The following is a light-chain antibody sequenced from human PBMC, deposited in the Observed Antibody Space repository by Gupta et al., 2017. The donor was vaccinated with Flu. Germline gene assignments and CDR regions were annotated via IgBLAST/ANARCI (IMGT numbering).Light chain of an antibody. CDR2: RSS. J-gene: IGKJ3*01. CDR3: QQYNSFT. CDR1: QSMSSW. Sequence: VGNKVTITCRASQSMSSWVAWYQQTPGKAPKLLLYRSSTLQTGVPSRFSGSGSGTEVTLTISSLQPDDFGTFYCQQYNSFTFGPGTKVDMK. V-gene: IGKV1-5*03.